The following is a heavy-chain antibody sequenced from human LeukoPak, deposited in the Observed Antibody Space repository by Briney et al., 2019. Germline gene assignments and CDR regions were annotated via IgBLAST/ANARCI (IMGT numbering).Heavy chain of an antibody. CDR3: AKDARYFDY. CDR1: GFTFSSYG. J-gene: IGHJ4*02. V-gene: IGHV3-30*18. Sequence: GGSLRLSCAASGFTFSSYGMHWVRQAPGKGLEWVAIISYDGSNIYYADSVKGRFTISRDNSKNTLYLQMNSLRAEDTAVHYCAKDARYFDYWGQGIPVTVSS. CDR2: ISYDGSNI.